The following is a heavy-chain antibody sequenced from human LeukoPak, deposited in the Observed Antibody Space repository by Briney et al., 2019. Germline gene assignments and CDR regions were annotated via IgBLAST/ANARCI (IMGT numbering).Heavy chain of an antibody. D-gene: IGHD3-10*01. CDR2: INPSGGTT. J-gene: IGHJ5*02. CDR1: GYTFISYY. Sequence: ASVKVSCKASGYTFISYYVHWVRQAPGQGLEWMGIINPSGGTTVYAQRFQGRVTMTRDTSTSTVYMELSSLRSEDTAVYYCARAEGWGNKVRGVIVGFDPWGQGTLVTVSS. V-gene: IGHV1-46*01. CDR3: ARAEGWGNKVRGVIVGFDP.